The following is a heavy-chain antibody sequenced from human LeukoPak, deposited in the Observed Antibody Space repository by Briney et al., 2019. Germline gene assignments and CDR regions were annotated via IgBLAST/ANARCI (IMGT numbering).Heavy chain of an antibody. J-gene: IGHJ4*02. CDR2: ISTSGGSA. Sequence: GGSLRLSCAASGFTFNSYAMNWVRQAPGKGLEWVSTISTSGGSAYYADSVKGRFTISRDNSKNTLYLQMNSLRAEDTAVYHCAKVGSSGWHFDYWGQGSLVTVSS. V-gene: IGHV3-23*01. D-gene: IGHD6-19*01. CDR3: AKVGSSGWHFDY. CDR1: GFTFNSYA.